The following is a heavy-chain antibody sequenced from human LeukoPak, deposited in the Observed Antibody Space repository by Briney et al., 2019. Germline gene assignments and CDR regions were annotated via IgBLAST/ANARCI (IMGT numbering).Heavy chain of an antibody. D-gene: IGHD2-2*01. CDR3: ASVWNGYCSSTSCDGAFDI. CDR1: GGSISSYY. Sequence: PSETLSLTCTVSGGSISSYYWSWIRQPPGKGLEWIGYIYTSGSTNYNPSLKSRVTISVDTSKNQFSLKLSSVTAADTAVYYCASVWNGYCSSTSCDGAFDIWGQGTMVTVSS. CDR2: IYTSGST. J-gene: IGHJ3*02. V-gene: IGHV4-4*09.